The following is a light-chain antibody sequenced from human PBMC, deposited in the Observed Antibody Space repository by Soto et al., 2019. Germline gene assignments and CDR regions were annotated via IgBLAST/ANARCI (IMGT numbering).Light chain of an antibody. CDR1: SSDVGGYNY. CDR2: EVN. J-gene: IGLJ1*01. V-gene: IGLV2-14*01. CDR3: FSFTTKSTHV. Sequence: QSVLTQPASVSGSPGQSITVSCTGTSSDVGGYNYVSWYQQYPGSAPKLMISEVNNRPSGVSNRFSGSKSGNTAYLTISGLQVEDEAEYFCFSFTTKSTHVLGTGNKVTV.